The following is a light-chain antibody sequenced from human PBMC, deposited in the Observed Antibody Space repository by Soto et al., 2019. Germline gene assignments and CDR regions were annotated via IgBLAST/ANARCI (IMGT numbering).Light chain of an antibody. Sequence: AIQMTQSPSSLSASVGDRVTITCRASQGIRNDLGWYQQKPGKAPKLLIYAASSLQNGAPSRFSGSGSGTDFTLTISSLQPEDFAVYYCQQRSNWPLTFGGGTKVDIK. CDR3: QQRSNWPLT. V-gene: IGKV1-6*02. J-gene: IGKJ4*01. CDR1: QGIRND. CDR2: AAS.